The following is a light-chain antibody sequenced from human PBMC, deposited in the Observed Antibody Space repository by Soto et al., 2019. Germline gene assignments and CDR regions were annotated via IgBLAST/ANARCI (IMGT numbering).Light chain of an antibody. J-gene: IGKJ1*01. CDR1: QSIRYW. CDR3: QQYNIWST. CDR2: DAS. Sequence: DIQMSQSPSTLSASVGDRVTITFRASQSIRYWVAWYHHKPVKAPKLLIYDASTLESGVPTRFSGSGSGTEYTLTISSLHPDDFATYYCQQYNIWSTFGQGTKVDIK. V-gene: IGKV1-5*01.